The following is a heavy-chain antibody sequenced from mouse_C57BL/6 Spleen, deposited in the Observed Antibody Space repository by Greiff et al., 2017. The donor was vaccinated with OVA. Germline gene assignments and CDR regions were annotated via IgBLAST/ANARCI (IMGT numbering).Heavy chain of an antibody. J-gene: IGHJ4*01. CDR1: GFTFSDFY. D-gene: IGHD2-12*01. CDR2: SRNKANDYTT. CDR3: ARDADFTRAMDY. Sequence: EVHLVESGGGLVQSGRSLRLSCAPSGFTFSDFYMEWVRQAPGKGLEWIAASRNKANDYTTEYSASVKGRFIVSRDTYQSILYLQMNALRAEDTAIYCCARDADFTRAMDYWGQGTSVTVSS. V-gene: IGHV7-1*01.